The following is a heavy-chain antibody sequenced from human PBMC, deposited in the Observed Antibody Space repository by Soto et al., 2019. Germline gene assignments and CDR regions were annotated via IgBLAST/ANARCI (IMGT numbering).Heavy chain of an antibody. CDR3: AKGSQPRSRLPAAVDH. D-gene: IGHD2-2*01. CDR2: INYDGSEK. J-gene: IGHJ4*02. Sequence: EVQLVESGGGLVQPGGSLRISCDASGFDFSNFWMTWVRQVPGRGLEWVANINYDGSEKNYVDSVKGRFTIFRDNAKNSVDLLMSGLRVDDTAIYYCAKGSQPRSRLPAAVDHWGQGTLITIAS. CDR1: GFDFSNFW. V-gene: IGHV3-7*01.